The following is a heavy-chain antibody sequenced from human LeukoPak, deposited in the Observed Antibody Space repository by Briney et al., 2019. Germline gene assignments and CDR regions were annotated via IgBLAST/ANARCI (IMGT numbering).Heavy chain of an antibody. D-gene: IGHD2-2*01. Sequence: ASVKVSCKASGYTFTGYYMHWVRQAPGQGLEWMGWINPNSGGTNYAQKLQGRVTMTTDTSTSTAYMELRSLRSDDTAVYYCARARKDIVVVPAARGSFYYYYYMDVWGKGTTVTVSS. J-gene: IGHJ6*03. V-gene: IGHV1-2*02. CDR1: GYTFTGYY. CDR2: INPNSGGT. CDR3: ARARKDIVVVPAARGSFYYYYYMDV.